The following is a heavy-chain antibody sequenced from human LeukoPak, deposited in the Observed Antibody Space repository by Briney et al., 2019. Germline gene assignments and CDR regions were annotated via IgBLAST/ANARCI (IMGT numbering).Heavy chain of an antibody. CDR2: INPNSGDT. CDR1: GYTFTGYY. Sequence: GASVKVSCKASGYTFTGYYMHWVRQAPGQGLEWMGWINPNSGDTNYAQDFQGRVTMTRDTSISTDYMELSRLRYDDTAVYYCARDLAVFDAFDIWGQGTMVTVSS. V-gene: IGHV1-2*02. J-gene: IGHJ3*02. CDR3: ARDLAVFDAFDI. D-gene: IGHD2-8*02.